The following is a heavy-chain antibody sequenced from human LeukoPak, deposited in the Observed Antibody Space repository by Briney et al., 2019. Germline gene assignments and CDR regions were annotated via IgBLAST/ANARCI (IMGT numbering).Heavy chain of an antibody. CDR2: IIPIFGTA. Sequence: SVKVSCKASGYTFTSYAISWVRQAPGQGLEWMGGIIPIFGTANYAQKFQGRVTITADESTSTAYMELSSLRSEDTAVYYCARDGVEMATIYYWGQGTLVTVSS. CDR3: ARDGVEMATIYY. J-gene: IGHJ4*02. CDR1: GYTFTSYA. V-gene: IGHV1-69*13. D-gene: IGHD5-24*01.